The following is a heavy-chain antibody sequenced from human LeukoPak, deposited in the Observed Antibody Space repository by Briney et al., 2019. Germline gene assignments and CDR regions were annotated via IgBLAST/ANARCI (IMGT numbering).Heavy chain of an antibody. V-gene: IGHV4-39*07. CDR3: ARDGPSYYYDSHLEVDP. J-gene: IGHJ5*02. CDR1: GGSISSSSYY. D-gene: IGHD3-22*01. CDR2: IYYSGST. Sequence: SETLSLTCTVSGGSISSSSYYWGWIHQPPGKGLEWIGSIYYSGSTYYNPSLKSRVTISVDTSKNQFSLKLSSVTAADTAVYYCARDGPSYYYDSHLEVDPWGQGTLVTVSS.